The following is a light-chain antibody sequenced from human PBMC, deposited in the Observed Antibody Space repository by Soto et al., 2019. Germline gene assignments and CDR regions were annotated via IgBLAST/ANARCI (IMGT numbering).Light chain of an antibody. J-gene: IGKJ1*01. CDR3: QQYGSSPWT. CDR1: QSVSSNY. CDR2: GAS. Sequence: EIVLTQSPGTLSLSPGERATLSCRASQSVSSNYLAWYQQKPGQAPRLLIYGASSRATGIPDRFGGSGSGTYFTLIIRGLEHEDFAVYYCQQYGSSPWTFGQGTKVEIK. V-gene: IGKV3-20*01.